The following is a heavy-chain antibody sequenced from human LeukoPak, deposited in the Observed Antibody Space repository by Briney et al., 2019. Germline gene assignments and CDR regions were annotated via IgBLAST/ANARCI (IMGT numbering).Heavy chain of an antibody. CDR2: IRNDGNDK. CDR1: GFTFSSYG. V-gene: IGHV3-30*02. D-gene: IGHD3-16*01. J-gene: IGHJ4*02. Sequence: QSGGSLRLSCAASGFTFSSYGMHWVRQAPGKGLEWVSFIRNDGNDKYYTDSVKGRFTISRDNTKNTLNLQMNSLRAEDTAVYYCARDFNWAFDYWGRGTLVTVSS. CDR3: ARDFNWAFDY.